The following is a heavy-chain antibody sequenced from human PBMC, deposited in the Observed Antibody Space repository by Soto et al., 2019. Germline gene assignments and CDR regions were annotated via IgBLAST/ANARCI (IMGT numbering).Heavy chain of an antibody. CDR3: ARERYYDFWRGYYKELGY. CDR1: GFTFSSYW. V-gene: IGHV3-7*01. D-gene: IGHD3-3*01. CDR2: IKQDGSEK. Sequence: EVQLVESGGGLVQPGGSLRLSCAASGFTFSSYWMSWVRQAPGKGLEWVANIKQDGSEKYYVDSVKGRFTISRDNAKNSLYLQMNSLRAEDTAVYYCARERYYDFWRGYYKELGYWGQGTLVTVSS. J-gene: IGHJ4*02.